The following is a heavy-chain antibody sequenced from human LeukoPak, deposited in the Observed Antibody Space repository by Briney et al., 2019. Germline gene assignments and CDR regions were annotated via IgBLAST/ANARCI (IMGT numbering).Heavy chain of an antibody. D-gene: IGHD3-3*01. V-gene: IGHV4-39*01. CDR3: QSRFLEWLLDY. Sequence: SETLSLTCTVSGDSIRSNNYSWGWICQPPGKGLEWIGSIYDTGSTYYNPSLKSRVIISVDTSKNQFSLKLSSVTAADTAVYYCQSRFLEWLLDYWGQGTLVTVSS. J-gene: IGHJ4*02. CDR1: GDSIRSNNYS. CDR2: IYDTGST.